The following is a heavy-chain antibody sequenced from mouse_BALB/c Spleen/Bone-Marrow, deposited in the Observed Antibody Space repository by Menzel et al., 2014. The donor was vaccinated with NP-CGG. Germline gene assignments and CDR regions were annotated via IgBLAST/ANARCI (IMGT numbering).Heavy chain of an antibody. J-gene: IGHJ3*01. V-gene: IGHV14-3*02. D-gene: IGHD1-1*01. CDR1: GFNIKDTY. CDR3: ASYYYGSSRFAY. CDR2: IDPANGNT. Sequence: VQLQQSGAELVKPGASVKLSCTASGFNIKDTYMHWVKQRPEQGLEWIGRIDPANGNTKYDPKFQGKATITADTFSNTAYLQLSSLTSEDTAVYYCASYYYGSSRFAYWGQGTLVTVSA.